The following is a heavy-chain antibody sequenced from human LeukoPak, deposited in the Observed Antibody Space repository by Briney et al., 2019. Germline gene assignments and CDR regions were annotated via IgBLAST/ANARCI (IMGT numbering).Heavy chain of an antibody. CDR3: VRETPVFDY. V-gene: IGHV3-23*01. CDR1: GFTFSSFA. D-gene: IGHD4-23*01. CDR2: ISSSGSTT. Sequence: GASLRLSCVDSGFTFSSFAMSWVRQAPGRGLEWVSTISSSGSTTYYIDSVKGRFTISRDNSRNTLYLQLNSLRGEDTAVYYCVRETPVFDYWGQGTLVTVS. J-gene: IGHJ4*02.